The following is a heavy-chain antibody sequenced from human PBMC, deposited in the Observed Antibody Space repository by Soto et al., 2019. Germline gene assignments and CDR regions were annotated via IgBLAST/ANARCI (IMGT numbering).Heavy chain of an antibody. CDR3: ARGPDYAGSFDY. CDR2: IILPFGTA. Sequence: ASVKVSCKASGGTFSNYAISWVRQAPGQGLEWMGGIILPFGTANYAQKFQGRVTITADESMTTAYMELSGLRSEDTAVYDCARGPDYAGSFDYWGQGTMVTVS. CDR1: GGTFSNYA. V-gene: IGHV1-69*13. D-gene: IGHD4-17*01. J-gene: IGHJ4*02.